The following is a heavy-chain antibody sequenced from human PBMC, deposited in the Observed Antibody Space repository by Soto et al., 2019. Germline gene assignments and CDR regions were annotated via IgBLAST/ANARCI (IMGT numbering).Heavy chain of an antibody. CDR2: ISYDGSNK. Sequence: AQLLESGGGLVQPGGSLRLSCAASGFTFSSYAMHWVRQAPGKGLEWVAVISYDGSNKYYADSVKGRFTISRDNSKNTLYLQMNSLRAEDTAVYYCARDQGDSGYDLRYWGQGTLVTVSS. CDR1: GFTFSSYA. D-gene: IGHD5-12*01. CDR3: ARDQGDSGYDLRY. J-gene: IGHJ4*02. V-gene: IGHV3-30-3*01.